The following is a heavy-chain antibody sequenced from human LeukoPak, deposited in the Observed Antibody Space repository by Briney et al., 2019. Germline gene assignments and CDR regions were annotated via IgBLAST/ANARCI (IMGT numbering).Heavy chain of an antibody. CDR2: IGGSGGST. CDR1: GFTFSSYA. J-gene: IGHJ6*04. V-gene: IGHV3-23*01. Sequence: PGGSLRLSCAASGFTFSSYAMSWVRQAPGKGLEWVSAIGGSGGSTYYADSVKGRFTISRDNAKNSLYLQMNSLRAEDTAVYYCAELGITMIGGVWGKGTTVTISS. D-gene: IGHD3-10*02. CDR3: AELGITMIGGV.